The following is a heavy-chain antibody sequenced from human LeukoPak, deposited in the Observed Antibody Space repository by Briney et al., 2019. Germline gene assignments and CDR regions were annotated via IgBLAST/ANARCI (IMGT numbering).Heavy chain of an antibody. J-gene: IGHJ4*02. CDR3: AREERIAAAGPFLFDY. D-gene: IGHD6-13*01. Sequence: PSQTLSLTCAVSGGSISSGGYYWSWIRQHPGKGLEWIGYIYYSGSTYYNPSLKSRDTISVDTSKNQFSLKLSSVTAADTAVYYCAREERIAAAGPFLFDYRGQGTLVTVSS. CDR1: GGSISSGGYY. V-gene: IGHV4-31*11. CDR2: IYYSGST.